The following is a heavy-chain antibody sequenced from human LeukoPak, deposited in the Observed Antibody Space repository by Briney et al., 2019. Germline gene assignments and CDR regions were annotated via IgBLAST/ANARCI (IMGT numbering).Heavy chain of an antibody. D-gene: IGHD3-22*01. CDR1: GFIFSSYS. Sequence: GGSLRLSCAASGFIFSSYSMSWVRQAPGKGLEWVSVITGSGGNTYYADSVKGRFTISRDNSKNTLYLQMNSLRAEDTAVYYCASTMYYYDSSAPLDYWGQGTLVTVSS. J-gene: IGHJ4*02. CDR3: ASTMYYYDSSAPLDY. CDR2: ITGSGGNT. V-gene: IGHV3-23*01.